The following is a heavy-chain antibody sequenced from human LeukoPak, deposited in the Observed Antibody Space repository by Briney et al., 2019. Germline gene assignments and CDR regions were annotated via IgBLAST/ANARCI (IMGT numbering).Heavy chain of an antibody. CDR2: ISDSGTNT. CDR1: GFSFSRSA. Sequence: GGSLRLSCAASGFSFSRSAMSWVRQAPGKGLEWVSVISDSGTNTYYADSVKGRFTISRDSSKNTLFLQMNSLRTEDTAVYYCVKYYRGPVHYYFDYWGQGNLITVSS. D-gene: IGHD3-16*02. V-gene: IGHV3-23*01. J-gene: IGHJ4*02. CDR3: VKYYRGPVHYYFDY.